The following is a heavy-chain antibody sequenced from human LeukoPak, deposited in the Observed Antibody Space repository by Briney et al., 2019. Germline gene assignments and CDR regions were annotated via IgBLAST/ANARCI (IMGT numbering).Heavy chain of an antibody. CDR3: ARGQKRYYYDSSGYPLKS. V-gene: IGHV4-34*01. CDR1: GGSFSGYY. CDR2: INHSGST. Sequence: SETLSLTCAVYGGSFSGYYWSWIRQPPGKGLEWIGEINHSGSTNYNPSLTSRVTISVDTSKNQFSLKLSSVTAADTAVYYCARGQKRYYYDSSGYPLKSWGQGTLVTVSS. D-gene: IGHD3-22*01. J-gene: IGHJ4*02.